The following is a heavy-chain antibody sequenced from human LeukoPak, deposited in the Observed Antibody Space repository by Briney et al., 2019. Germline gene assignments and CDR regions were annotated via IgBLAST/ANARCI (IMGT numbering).Heavy chain of an antibody. CDR3: AKDPDYYGSGSSYFDY. D-gene: IGHD3-10*01. Sequence: GGSLRLSCAASGFAFSSYAMSWVRQAPGKGLEWVSAISGSSGSTYYADSVKGRFTISRDNSKNTLYLRMNSLRAEDTAVYYCAKDPDYYGSGSSYFDYWGQGTLVTVSS. CDR1: GFAFSSYA. CDR2: ISGSSGST. V-gene: IGHV3-23*01. J-gene: IGHJ4*02.